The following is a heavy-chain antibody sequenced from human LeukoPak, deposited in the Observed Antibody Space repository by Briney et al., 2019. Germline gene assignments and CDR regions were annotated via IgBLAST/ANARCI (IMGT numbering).Heavy chain of an antibody. V-gene: IGHV1-69*05. Sequence: ASVKVSCKASGGTFSSYSITWVRQAPGQGLEWMGGIMPLFNTANYAQQFQGRVAITTDESTSTAYMELSSLRFEDTAMYYCARVDRYHYYLDVWGKGTTVTVSS. CDR1: GGTFSSYS. CDR3: ARVDRYHYYLDV. J-gene: IGHJ6*03. CDR2: IMPLFNTA.